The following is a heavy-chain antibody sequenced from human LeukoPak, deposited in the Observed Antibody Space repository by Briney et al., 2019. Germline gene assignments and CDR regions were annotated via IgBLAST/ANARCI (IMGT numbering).Heavy chain of an antibody. D-gene: IGHD4-23*01. CDR3: AREQTPLPGPDAFDI. CDR1: GGTFSSYA. CDR2: IIPIFGTA. Sequence: GSSVEVSCKASGGTFSSYAISWVRQAPGQGLEWMGRIIPIFGTANYAQKFQGRVTITTDESTSTAYMELSSLRSEDTAVYYCAREQTPLPGPDAFDIWGQGTMVTVSS. J-gene: IGHJ3*02. V-gene: IGHV1-69*05.